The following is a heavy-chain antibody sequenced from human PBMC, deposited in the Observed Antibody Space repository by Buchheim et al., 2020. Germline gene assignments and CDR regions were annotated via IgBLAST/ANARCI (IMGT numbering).Heavy chain of an antibody. V-gene: IGHV4-4*02. CDR3: ASQLVLDYGSGTRNWFDP. J-gene: IGHJ5*02. CDR1: GGSISSSNW. CDR2: IYHSGRT. Sequence: QVQLQESGPGLVKPSGTLSLICVVSGGSISSSNWWSWVRQPPGKGLEWIGEIYHSGRTKYKPSLKSRVTISVDKSKNQFSLKLSSVTAADTAVYYCASQLVLDYGSGTRNWFDPWGQGTL. D-gene: IGHD3-10*01.